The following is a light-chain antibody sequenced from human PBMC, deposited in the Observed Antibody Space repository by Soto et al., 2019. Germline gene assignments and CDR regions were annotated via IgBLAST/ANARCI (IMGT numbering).Light chain of an antibody. CDR2: DVS. J-gene: IGLJ1*01. V-gene: IGLV2-11*01. Sequence: TQPPSVSGSPGQSVTISCTGTSSDIGGYNYVSWYQQLPGKAPKLMIYDVSKRPSGVPDRFSGSNSGNTASLTISGLQAEDEADYYCCSYAGTTHVFGTGTKLTVL. CDR1: SSDIGGYNY. CDR3: CSYAGTTHV.